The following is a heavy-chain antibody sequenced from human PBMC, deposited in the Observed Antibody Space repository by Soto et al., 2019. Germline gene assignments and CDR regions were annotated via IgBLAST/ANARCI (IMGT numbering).Heavy chain of an antibody. CDR2: INAGNGNT. CDR1: GYTFTSYA. V-gene: IGHV1-3*01. CDR3: ARDRGFLEWSINYYYYYMDV. J-gene: IGHJ6*03. Sequence: QVQLVQSGAEVKKPGASVKVSCKASGYTFTSYAMHWVRQAPGQRLEWMGWINAGNGNTKYSQKFQGRVTITRDTSASTAYMELSSLRSEDTAVYYCARDRGFLEWSINYYYYYMDVWGKGTTVTVSS. D-gene: IGHD3-3*01.